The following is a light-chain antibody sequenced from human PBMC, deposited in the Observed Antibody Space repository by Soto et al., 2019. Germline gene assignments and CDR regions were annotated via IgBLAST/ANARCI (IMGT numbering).Light chain of an antibody. CDR3: CSYAGSYTLV. CDR2: DVT. V-gene: IGLV2-11*01. J-gene: IGLJ3*02. Sequence: QSALTQPRSVSGSPGQSVTISCAGTSSDVGAYNWVSWYQQHPGKVPKLLIYDVTRRPSGVPDRFSGSKSGNAASLTISGLQADEEAYYYCCSYAGSYTLVFGGGTKLTVL. CDR1: SSDVGAYNW.